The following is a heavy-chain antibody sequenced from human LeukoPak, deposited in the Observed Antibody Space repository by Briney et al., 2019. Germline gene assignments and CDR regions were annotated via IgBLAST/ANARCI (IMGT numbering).Heavy chain of an antibody. J-gene: IGHJ6*03. Sequence: SETLSLTCTVSGGSISSGSYYWSWIRQPAGKGLEWIGRIYTSGSTNYNPSLKSRVTISVDTSKNQFSLKLSSVTAADTAVYYCARHVRYSSSWYGYYYYYYYMDVWGKGTTVTISS. CDR2: IYTSGST. CDR3: ARHVRYSSSWYGYYYYYYYMDV. V-gene: IGHV4-61*02. CDR1: GGSISSGSYY. D-gene: IGHD6-13*01.